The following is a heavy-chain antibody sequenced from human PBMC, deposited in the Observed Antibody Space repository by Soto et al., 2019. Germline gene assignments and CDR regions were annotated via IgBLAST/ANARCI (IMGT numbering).Heavy chain of an antibody. CDR3: ARDEAYKWNDGGWFHP. J-gene: IGHJ5*02. CDR2: ISAYNGNT. Sequence: QVQLVQSGAEVKKPGASVKVSCKASGYTFTSYGISWVRQASGQGLEWMGWISAYNGNTKYAQKLQGRVTMTTDTSTSTAYMELRSLRSDDTAVYYCARDEAYKWNDGGWFHPWGRGTLVTVSS. D-gene: IGHD1-1*01. V-gene: IGHV1-18*01. CDR1: GYTFTSYG.